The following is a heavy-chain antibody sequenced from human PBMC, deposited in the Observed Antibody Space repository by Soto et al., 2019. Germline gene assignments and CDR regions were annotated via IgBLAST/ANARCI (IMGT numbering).Heavy chain of an antibody. J-gene: IGHJ4*02. CDR3: TRDDSGLGIDY. CDR2: IPSDGRDV. Sequence: VGSLRLSCEASGFNFRDFWMHWVRQPPGKGPEWVSNIPSDGRDVSYADSVRGRFTISRDDARNTLYLQMSDLRVEDTAIYYCTRDDSGLGIDYWGQGTQVTVSS. V-gene: IGHV3-74*01. D-gene: IGHD1-26*01. CDR1: GFNFRDFW.